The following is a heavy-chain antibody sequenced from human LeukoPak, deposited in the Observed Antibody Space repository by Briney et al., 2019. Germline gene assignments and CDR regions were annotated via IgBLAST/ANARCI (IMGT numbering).Heavy chain of an antibody. Sequence: GGSLRLSCAASGFTFSSYNMNWVRQAPGKGLEWVAFIRYDGSNKYYADSVKGRFTISRDNSKNTLYLQMNSLRAEDTAVYYCAKCGRWLQLPLDYWGQGTLVTVSS. V-gene: IGHV3-30*02. CDR3: AKCGRWLQLPLDY. J-gene: IGHJ4*02. D-gene: IGHD5-24*01. CDR1: GFTFSSYN. CDR2: IRYDGSNK.